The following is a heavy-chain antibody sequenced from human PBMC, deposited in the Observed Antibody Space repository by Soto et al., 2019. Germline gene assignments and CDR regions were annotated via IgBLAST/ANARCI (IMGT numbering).Heavy chain of an antibody. CDR3: ARAPLVAARRFDY. Sequence: QVQLQESGPGLVKPSETLSLTCTVSGGSISSYYWSWIRQPPGKGLEWIGYIYYSGSTNYNPSLKIRVTISVDTSKNQFSLKLSSVTAADTAVYYCARAPLVAARRFDYWGQGTLVTVSS. CDR1: GGSISSYY. J-gene: IGHJ4*02. CDR2: IYYSGST. D-gene: IGHD6-6*01. V-gene: IGHV4-59*01.